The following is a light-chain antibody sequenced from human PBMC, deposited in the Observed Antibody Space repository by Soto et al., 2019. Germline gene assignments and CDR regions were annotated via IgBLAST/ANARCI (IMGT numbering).Light chain of an antibody. J-gene: IGKJ1*01. V-gene: IGKV3-20*01. Sequence: EIVLTQSPGTLSLSPGGRATLSCRASQSLSTGYLAWYQQKPGQAPRILIYAASSRATGIPDRFSGSGSGTDFSLTINRLEPEDSAVYYCQQYDTSPRTFGQGTKVDIK. CDR3: QQYDTSPRT. CDR2: AAS. CDR1: QSLSTGY.